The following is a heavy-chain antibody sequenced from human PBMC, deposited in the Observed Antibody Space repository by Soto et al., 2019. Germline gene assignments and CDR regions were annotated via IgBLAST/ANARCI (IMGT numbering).Heavy chain of an antibody. D-gene: IGHD2-2*01. J-gene: IGHJ6*02. Sequence: GASVKVSCKASGYTFTSYGISWGRQAPGQRLEWMGWISAYNGNTNYAQKLQGRVTMTTDTSTSTAYMELRSLRSDDTAVYYCARDLYCSSTSCYLSYYYYGMDVWGQGTTVTVSS. CDR1: GYTFTSYG. CDR3: ARDLYCSSTSCYLSYYYYGMDV. CDR2: ISAYNGNT. V-gene: IGHV1-18*01.